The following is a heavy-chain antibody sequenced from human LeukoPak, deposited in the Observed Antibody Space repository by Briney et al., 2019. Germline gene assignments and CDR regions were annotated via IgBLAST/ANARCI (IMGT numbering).Heavy chain of an antibody. CDR2: IYTSGST. CDR1: GGSISSYY. D-gene: IGHD1-14*01. V-gene: IGHV4-4*09. CDR3: AREVGNSYYYYYMDV. Sequence: SSETLSLTCTVSGGSISSYYWSWIRQPPGKGLEWIGYIYTSGSTNYNPSLKSRVTISVDTSKNQFSLKLSSVTAADTAVYYCAREVGNSYYYYYMDVWGRGTTSPSP. J-gene: IGHJ6*03.